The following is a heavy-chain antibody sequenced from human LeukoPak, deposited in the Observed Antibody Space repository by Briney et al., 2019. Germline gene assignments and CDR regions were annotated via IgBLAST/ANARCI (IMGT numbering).Heavy chain of an antibody. CDR3: AKENLQPGVDY. J-gene: IGHJ4*02. Sequence: QPGRSLRLSCAASGFTFSSYAMHWVRQAPGKGLEWVAVISYDGSNKYYADSVKGRFTISRDNSKNTLYLQMNSLRAEDTAVYYCAKENLQPGVDYWGQGTLVTVSS. CDR1: GFTFSSYA. D-gene: IGHD4-11*01. V-gene: IGHV3-30-3*01. CDR2: ISYDGSNK.